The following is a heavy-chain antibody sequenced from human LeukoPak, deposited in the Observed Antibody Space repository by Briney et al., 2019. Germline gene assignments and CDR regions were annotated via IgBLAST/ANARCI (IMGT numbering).Heavy chain of an antibody. CDR2: ISAYNGNT. CDR1: GYTFTSYG. J-gene: IGHJ4*02. CDR3: ARDRHLKQLWTATSFDY. Sequence: ASVRVSCKASGYTFTSYGISWVRQAPGQGLEWMGWISAYNGNTNYAQTLQGRVTMTTDTSASTAYMELRSLISDDTAVYYCARDRHLKQLWTATSFDYWGQGTLVTVSS. D-gene: IGHD5-18*01. V-gene: IGHV1-18*01.